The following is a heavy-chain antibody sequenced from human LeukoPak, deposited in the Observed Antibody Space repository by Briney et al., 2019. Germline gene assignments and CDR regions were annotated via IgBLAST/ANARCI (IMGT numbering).Heavy chain of an antibody. CDR1: GFTFRSYW. D-gene: IGHD3-10*01. J-gene: IGHJ4*02. CDR3: ARHFGSGDYYNFFDD. Sequence: GGSLRLSCAASGFTFRSYWMHWVRQAPGKGLVWVSLIHSDGRTTNYADSVKGRFTISRDNSKNTLFLQMNSLRAEDTALYYCARHFGSGDYYNFFDDWGQGTLVSVSS. CDR2: IHSDGRTT. V-gene: IGHV3-74*01.